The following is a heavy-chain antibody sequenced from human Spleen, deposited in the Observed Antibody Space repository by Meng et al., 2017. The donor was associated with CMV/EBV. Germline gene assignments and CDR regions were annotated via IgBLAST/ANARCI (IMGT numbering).Heavy chain of an antibody. CDR2: INPNSGGT. CDR1: GYTFTSYD. J-gene: IGHJ6*02. Sequence: ASVKVSCKASGYTFTSYDINWVRQATGQGLEWMEWINPNSGGTNYAQKFQGRVTMTRDTSISTAYMELSRLRSDDTAVYYCARAPPALYYYGSGSLYYGMDVWGQGTTVTVSS. CDR3: ARAPPALYYYGSGSLYYGMDV. D-gene: IGHD3-10*01. V-gene: IGHV1-2*02.